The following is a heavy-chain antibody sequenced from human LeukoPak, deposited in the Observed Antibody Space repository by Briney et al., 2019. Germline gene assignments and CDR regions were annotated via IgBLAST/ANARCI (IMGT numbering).Heavy chain of an antibody. CDR3: AKGDYYDSLFPIDY. V-gene: IGHV3-23*01. CDR2: ISGSGGST. Sequence: GGSLRLSCAASGFTFSSYAMSWVRQAPGKGLEWVSAISGSGGSTYYADSVKGRFTISRDNSKNTLYLQMNSLRAEDTAVYYCAKGDYYDSLFPIDYWGQGTLVTVSS. D-gene: IGHD3-22*01. CDR1: GFTFSSYA. J-gene: IGHJ4*02.